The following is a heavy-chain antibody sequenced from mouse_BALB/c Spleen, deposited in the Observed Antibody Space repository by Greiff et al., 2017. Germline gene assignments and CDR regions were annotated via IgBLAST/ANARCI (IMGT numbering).Heavy chain of an antibody. J-gene: IGHJ1*01. CDR2: IWAGGST. Sequence: QVQLQESGPGLVAPSQSLSITCTVSGFSLTSYGVHWVRQPPGKGLEWLGVIWAGGSTNYNSALMSRLSISKDNSKSQVFLKMNSLQTDDTAMYYCAREDYDYDGYWYFDVWGAGTTVTVSS. D-gene: IGHD2-4*01. CDR3: AREDYDYDGYWYFDV. V-gene: IGHV2-9*02. CDR1: GFSLTSYG.